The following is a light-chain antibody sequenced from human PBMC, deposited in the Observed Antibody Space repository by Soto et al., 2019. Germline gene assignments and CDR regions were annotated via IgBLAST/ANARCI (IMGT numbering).Light chain of an antibody. J-gene: IGKJ1*01. Sequence: DIQMTQSPSSLSASVGDRVTITCRASQSIANFLNWYQQKPGKVPKLVIYGTSNLQSGVPSRFSGSGAGTDFTLTISRLQREDFATYYCQQSYSSLWTFGQGTKVEIK. CDR3: QQSYSSLWT. CDR1: QSIANF. V-gene: IGKV1-39*01. CDR2: GTS.